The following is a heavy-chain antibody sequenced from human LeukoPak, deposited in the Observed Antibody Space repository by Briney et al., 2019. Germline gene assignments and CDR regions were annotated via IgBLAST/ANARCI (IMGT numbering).Heavy chain of an antibody. Sequence: SETLSLTCSVSGGSIRSYYWSWIRQPPGKGLEWIGHIYYSGNTNYNPSLKSRVTISEDTSKNQFSLKLNSVTAADTAVYYCARTGGTIDYWGQGTLVTVSS. CDR2: IYYSGNT. CDR1: GGSIRSYY. D-gene: IGHD2-8*02. J-gene: IGHJ4*02. V-gene: IGHV4-59*08. CDR3: ARTGGTIDY.